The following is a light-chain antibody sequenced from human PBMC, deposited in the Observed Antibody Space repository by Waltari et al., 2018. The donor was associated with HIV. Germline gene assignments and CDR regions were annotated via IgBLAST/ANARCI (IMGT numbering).Light chain of an antibody. CDR3: QQYYSTPWT. CDR2: AAS. Sequence: DIQLTQSPSSLSASIGDRVTMTCRASQIITSCLNWYRQTPGKAPELLIYAASVLQSGVPSRFSASGSGTDFTLTISSLQAEDVAVYICQQYYSTPWTFGQGTEVEVK. CDR1: QIITSC. J-gene: IGKJ1*01. V-gene: IGKV1-39*01.